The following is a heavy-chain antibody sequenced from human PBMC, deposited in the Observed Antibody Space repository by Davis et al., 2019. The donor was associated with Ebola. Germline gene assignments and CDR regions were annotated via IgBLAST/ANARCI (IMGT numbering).Heavy chain of an antibody. CDR3: ARIDRGDATIPDY. CDR1: GYSFTSYW. J-gene: IGHJ4*02. CDR2: IYPGDSDT. D-gene: IGHD3-16*01. Sequence: GESLKISCKGSGYSFTSYWISWVRQMPGKGLEWMGIIYPGDSDTRYSSSFQGQVTISADKSINTAYLQWSSLKASDTAIYYCARIDRGDATIPDYWGQGTLVTVSS. V-gene: IGHV5-51*01.